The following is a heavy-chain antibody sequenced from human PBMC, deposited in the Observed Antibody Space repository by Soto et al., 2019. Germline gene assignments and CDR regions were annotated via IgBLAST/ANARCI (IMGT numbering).Heavy chain of an antibody. CDR2: ISSSSSYI. CDR1: GFTFSSYS. V-gene: IGHV3-21*01. D-gene: IGHD2-21*02. Sequence: GGSLRLSCAASGFTFSSYSMNWVRQAPGKGLEWVSSISSSSSYIYYADSVKGRFTISRDNAKNSLYLQMNSLRAEDTAVYYCASLPNLAYCGGDCYGYSLLKGEFYYYYGMDVWGQGTTVTASS. CDR3: ASLPNLAYCGGDCYGYSLLKGEFYYYYGMDV. J-gene: IGHJ6*02.